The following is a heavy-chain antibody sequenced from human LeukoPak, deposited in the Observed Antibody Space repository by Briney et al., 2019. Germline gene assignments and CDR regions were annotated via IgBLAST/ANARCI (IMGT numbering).Heavy chain of an antibody. CDR1: GGTFSSYA. J-gene: IGHJ4*02. Sequence: SVKVSCKASGGTFSSYAISWVRQAPGQGLAWMGGIIPIFGTANYAQKFQGRVTITADESTSTAYMELSSLRSEDTAVYYCARVDDSSGYYGHFDYWGQGTLVTVSS. V-gene: IGHV1-69*01. CDR3: ARVDDSSGYYGHFDY. D-gene: IGHD3-22*01. CDR2: IIPIFGTA.